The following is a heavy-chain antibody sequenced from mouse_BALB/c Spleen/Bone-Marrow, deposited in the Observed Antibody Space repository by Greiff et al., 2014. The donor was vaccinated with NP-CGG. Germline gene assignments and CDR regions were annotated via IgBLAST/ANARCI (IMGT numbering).Heavy chain of an antibody. Sequence: VQLQQSGAELVKPGASVKLSCTASGFNFKDNYMHWVKQRPEQGLEWIGSIDPANGNTKYDPKFQGKATITADTSSNTAYLQLRTLTTENSDAYDCDDYDSGSSYGFAYWGQGTLVTVSA. V-gene: IGHV14-3*02. J-gene: IGHJ3*01. CDR3: DDYDSGSSYGFAY. D-gene: IGHD1-1*01. CDR1: GFNFKDNY. CDR2: IDPANGNT.